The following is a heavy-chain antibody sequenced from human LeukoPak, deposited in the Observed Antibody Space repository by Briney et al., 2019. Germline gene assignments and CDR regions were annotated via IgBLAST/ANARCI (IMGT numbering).Heavy chain of an antibody. J-gene: IGHJ5*02. CDR3: ARVSLRNWFDP. V-gene: IGHV4-31*03. Sequence: SETLSLTCTVSGGSISSGGYYWSWIRQHPGKGLEWIGYIYYSGSTYYNPSLKSRVTISVDTSKNQFSLKLSSVTAADTAVYYCARVSLRNWFDPWGQGTLVTASS. CDR1: GGSISSGGYY. D-gene: IGHD5/OR15-5a*01. CDR2: IYYSGST.